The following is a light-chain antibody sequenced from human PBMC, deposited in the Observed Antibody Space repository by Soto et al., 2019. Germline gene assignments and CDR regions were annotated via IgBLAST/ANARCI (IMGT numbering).Light chain of an antibody. CDR1: QSISSW. CDR2: KAS. J-gene: IGKJ1*01. V-gene: IGKV1-5*03. CDR3: QHYNSYPWT. Sequence: DIQMTQSPSTMTASVLYIFTITFRASQSISSWLAWYQQKPGRAPKLLIYKASILESGVPSRFSGSGSGTEFTLTISSLQPDDFATYYCQHYNSYPWTFGQGTKVDIK.